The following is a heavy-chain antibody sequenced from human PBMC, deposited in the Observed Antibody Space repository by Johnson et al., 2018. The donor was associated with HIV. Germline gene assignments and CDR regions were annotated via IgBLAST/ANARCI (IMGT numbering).Heavy chain of an antibody. CDR3: APLGDYYDSSGYRDAFDI. CDR2: ISYDGSNK. CDR1: GFTFSSYA. V-gene: IGHV3-30*04. D-gene: IGHD3-22*01. Sequence: QVQLVESGGGVVQPGRSLRLSCAASGFTFSSYAMHWVRQAPGKGLEWVAVISYDGSNKYYADSVKGRFTISRDNSKNTLYLQMNSLRAEDTAVYYCAPLGDYYDSSGYRDAFDIWGQGTMVTVSS. J-gene: IGHJ3*02.